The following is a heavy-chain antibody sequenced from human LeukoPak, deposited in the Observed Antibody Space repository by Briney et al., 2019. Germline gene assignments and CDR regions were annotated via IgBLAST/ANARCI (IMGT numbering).Heavy chain of an antibody. V-gene: IGHV1-18*01. J-gene: IGHJ4*02. D-gene: IGHD3-22*01. CDR3: ARGGWADYYDSSGYSASEPVGFDY. CDR1: GYTFTSYG. CDR2: ISAYNGNT. Sequence: ASVKVSCKASGYTFTSYGISWVRQAPGQGLEWMGGISAYNGNTNYAQKLQGRVTMTTDTSTSTAYMELRSLRSDDTAVYYCARGGWADYYDSSGYSASEPVGFDYWGQGTLVTVSS.